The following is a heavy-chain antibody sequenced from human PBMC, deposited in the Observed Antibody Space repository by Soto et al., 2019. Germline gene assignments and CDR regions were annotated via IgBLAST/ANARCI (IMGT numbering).Heavy chain of an antibody. CDR1: GDSISNNKW. Sequence: SETLSLTCAVSGDSISNNKWWTWVRQPPGKGLEWIGEIYHSGDTHYNPSLKSRVTISVDTSKNQFSLKLSSVTAADTAVYYCASKDPYYYDSSGYYPQDYWGQGTLVTVSS. CDR2: IYHSGDT. D-gene: IGHD3-22*01. V-gene: IGHV4-4*02. J-gene: IGHJ4*02. CDR3: ASKDPYYYDSSGYYPQDY.